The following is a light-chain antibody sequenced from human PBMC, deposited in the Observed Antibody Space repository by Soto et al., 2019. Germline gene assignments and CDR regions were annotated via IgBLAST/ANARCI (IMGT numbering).Light chain of an antibody. CDR1: QGISNY. J-gene: IGKJ3*01. V-gene: IGKV1-27*01. CDR3: QNYNGAPFT. Sequence: DIQMTQSPSSLSASVGDRVTITCRASQGISNYLAWYQQRPGKVPKLLIYAASTLQSGVPYRFSGSGSGADFTLSISSLQPEDVATYFCQNYNGAPFTFGPGTKVDI. CDR2: AAS.